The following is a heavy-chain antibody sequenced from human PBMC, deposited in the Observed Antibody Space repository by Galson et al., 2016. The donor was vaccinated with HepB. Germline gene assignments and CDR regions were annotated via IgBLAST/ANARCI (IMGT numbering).Heavy chain of an antibody. Sequence: SLRLSCAASGFTFSSYGMHWVRQAPGKGLEWVTIIWSDGSRKYYADSVKGRFTISRDNSKNTLYLQMNSLRAEDTAVYYCAKSEYNYNSGKFDPWGQGTRVTGSS. CDR3: AKSEYNYNSGKFDP. CDR1: GFTFSSYG. CDR2: IWSDGSRK. J-gene: IGHJ5*02. D-gene: IGHD3-10*01. V-gene: IGHV3-33*06.